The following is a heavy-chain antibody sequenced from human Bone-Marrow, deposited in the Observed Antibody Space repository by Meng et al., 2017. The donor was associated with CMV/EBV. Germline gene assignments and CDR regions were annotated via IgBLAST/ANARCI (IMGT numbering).Heavy chain of an antibody. Sequence: GESLKISCAVSGFIFDDYTMHWVRQDPGKGLEWVSLISWDGGSTYYADSVKGRFTISRDNSKNPLYLQMNSLRIEDTALYYCAKDIESTSWYGYYYYGMDVWGQGTTVTVSS. CDR2: ISWDGGST. CDR3: AKDIESTSWYGYYYYGMDV. V-gene: IGHV3-43*01. CDR1: GFIFDDYT. J-gene: IGHJ6*02. D-gene: IGHD6-13*01.